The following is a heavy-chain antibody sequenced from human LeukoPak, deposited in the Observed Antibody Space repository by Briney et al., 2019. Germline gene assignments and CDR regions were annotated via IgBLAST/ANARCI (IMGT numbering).Heavy chain of an antibody. Sequence: SETLPLTCTVSGGSISSGGYYWSWIRQHPGKGLEWIGYIYYSGSTYYNPSLKSRVTISVDTSKNQFSLKLSSVTAADTAVYYCARVWGEYSYGGYYYGMDVWGQGTTVTVSS. V-gene: IGHV4-31*03. CDR1: GGSISSGGYY. CDR3: ARVWGEYSYGGYYYGMDV. CDR2: IYYSGST. J-gene: IGHJ6*02. D-gene: IGHD5-18*01.